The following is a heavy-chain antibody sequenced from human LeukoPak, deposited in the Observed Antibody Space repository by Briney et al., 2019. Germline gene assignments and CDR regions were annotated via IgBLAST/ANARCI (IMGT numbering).Heavy chain of an antibody. J-gene: IGHJ4*02. CDR3: ARDRTFRTTVDSPVV. CDR2: IIPIFGTA. CDR1: GGTFSSYA. Sequence: SVKVSCKASGGTFSSYAISWVRQAPGQGLEWMGGIIPIFGTANYAQKFQGRVTITADESTSTAYMELSSLRSEDTAVYYCARDRTFRTTVDSPVVWGQGTLVTVSS. V-gene: IGHV1-69*01. D-gene: IGHD4-23*01.